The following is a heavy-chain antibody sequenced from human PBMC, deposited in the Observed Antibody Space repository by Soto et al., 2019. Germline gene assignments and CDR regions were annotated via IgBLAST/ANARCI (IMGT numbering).Heavy chain of an antibody. CDR2: IYYSGST. D-gene: IGHD3-3*01. CDR3: ARHLFVHDFWSHHYYYYGMDV. V-gene: IGHV4-39*01. J-gene: IGHJ6*02. CDR1: GGSISSSSYY. Sequence: SETLSLTCTVSGGSISSSSYYWGWIRQPPGKGLEWIGSIYYSGSTYYNPSLKSRVTISVDTSKNQFSLKLSSVTAADTAVYYCARHLFVHDFWSHHYYYYGMDVWGQGTTVTVSS.